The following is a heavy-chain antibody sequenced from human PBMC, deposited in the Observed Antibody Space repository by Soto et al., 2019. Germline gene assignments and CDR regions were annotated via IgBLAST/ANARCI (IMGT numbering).Heavy chain of an antibody. J-gene: IGHJ4*02. CDR1: GFTFSSYA. CDR3: AKDPWYSDGSGYWGH. Sequence: EVQLLESGGGLVQPGGSLRLSCAASGFTFSSYAMSWVRQAPGKGLEWVSAISGSGGSTAYPDSVKGRFTISRDNSKNTLYLQMNSLRAEDTAVYYCAKDPWYSDGSGYWGHWGQGTLVTVSS. V-gene: IGHV3-23*01. CDR2: ISGSGGST. D-gene: IGHD3-22*01.